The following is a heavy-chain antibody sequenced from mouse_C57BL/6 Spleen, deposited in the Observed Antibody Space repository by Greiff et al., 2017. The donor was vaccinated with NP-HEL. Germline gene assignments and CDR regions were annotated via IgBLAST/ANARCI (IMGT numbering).Heavy chain of an antibody. D-gene: IGHD1-1*01. J-gene: IGHJ3*01. Sequence: VQLQQSGAELVRPGASVKLSCKASGYTFTDYSINWVKQRPGQGLEWIARFYPGSGNTYYNEKFKGKATLTAEKSSSTAYMQLSSLTSEDSAVYVCAAYYYGSSPWFAYWGQGTLVTVSA. CDR1: GYTFTDYS. CDR3: AAYYYGSSPWFAY. CDR2: FYPGSGNT. V-gene: IGHV1-76*01.